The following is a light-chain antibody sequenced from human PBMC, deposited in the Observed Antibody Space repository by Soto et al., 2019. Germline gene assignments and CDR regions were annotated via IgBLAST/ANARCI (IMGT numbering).Light chain of an antibody. J-gene: IGKJ2*01. CDR2: SAS. CDR1: RSVSTY. V-gene: IGKV1-39*01. Sequence: DIQMTQSPFSLSASVGDRVTITCRSSRSVSTYLHWYQQKPGKAPKLLIYSASILQSGVTSRFSGSGSGTDFTLAISGLQDEDFATYYCQQSYNTRYTFGQGTKLEMK. CDR3: QQSYNTRYT.